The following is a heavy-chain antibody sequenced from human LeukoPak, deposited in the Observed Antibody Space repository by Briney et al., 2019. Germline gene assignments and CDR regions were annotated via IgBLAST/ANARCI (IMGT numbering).Heavy chain of an antibody. CDR1: GGSVSSGGSVSSGRYY. Sequence: PSETLSLTCTVSGGSVSSGGSVSSGRYYWSWIRQPPGKGLEWIGYVSYSGCTNYNPSLHSRVTISIDTSKNQFSLKLSSVTAADTAVYFCARDSFYSGSDYWGQGTLVTVSS. D-gene: IGHD1-26*01. V-gene: IGHV4-61*01. CDR2: VSYSGCT. J-gene: IGHJ4*02. CDR3: ARDSFYSGSDY.